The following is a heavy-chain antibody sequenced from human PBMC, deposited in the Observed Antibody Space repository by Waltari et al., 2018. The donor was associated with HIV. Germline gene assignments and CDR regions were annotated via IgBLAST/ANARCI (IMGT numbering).Heavy chain of an antibody. J-gene: IGHJ6*02. CDR2: IYPGDSDT. D-gene: IGHD3-10*01. V-gene: IGHV5-51*01. Sequence: EVQLVQSGAEVKKPGESLKISCKGSGYSFTSYWIGWVRQMPGKGLEWMGIIYPGDSDTRYSPSFQGQVTISADKSISTAYLQWSSLKASDTAMYYCAILPMVQGPRDGMDVWGQGTTVTVSS. CDR3: AILPMVQGPRDGMDV. CDR1: GYSFTSYW.